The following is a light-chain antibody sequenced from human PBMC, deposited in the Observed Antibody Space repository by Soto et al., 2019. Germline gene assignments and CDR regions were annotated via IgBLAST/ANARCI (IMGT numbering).Light chain of an antibody. CDR3: ATWDDSLHGVV. CDR1: SSNIASNS. J-gene: IGLJ2*01. V-gene: IGLV1-44*01. Sequence: QSVLTQPPSASGTPGQRVTISCSGSSSNIASNSVIWYQQLPGTAPQLLIYSNNQRPSVVPDRFSGSKSGTSASLAISGLQSEDEADYYCATWDDSLHGVVFGGGTKLTV. CDR2: SNN.